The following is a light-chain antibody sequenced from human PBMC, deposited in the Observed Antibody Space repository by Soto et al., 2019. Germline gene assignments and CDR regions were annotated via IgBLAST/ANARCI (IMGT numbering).Light chain of an antibody. CDR2: EIF. Sequence: QSVLTQPASVSASPGQSISISCTGTTNDVGAFDYVSWYQQHPGKPPKLIIYEIFNRPSGVSHRFSGSKSGNSASLTISGLQAEDEADYYCSSYTTNNAHVFGGGTKVT. V-gene: IGLV2-14*01. J-gene: IGLJ2*01. CDR3: SSYTTNNAHV. CDR1: TNDVGAFDY.